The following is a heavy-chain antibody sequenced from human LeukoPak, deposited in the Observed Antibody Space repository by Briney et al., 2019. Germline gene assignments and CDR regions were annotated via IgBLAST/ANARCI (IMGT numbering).Heavy chain of an antibody. CDR1: GFTFSSYA. D-gene: IGHD4-17*01. J-gene: IGHJ4*02. CDR2: ISGSGGST. CDR3: AVQSYGDYVVDY. V-gene: IGHV3-23*01. Sequence: GGSLRLSCAASGFTFSSYAMSWVRQAPGKGLEWVSAISGSGGSTYYADSVKGRFTISRDNSKNTLYLQMNSLRAEDTAVYYCAVQSYGDYVVDYWGQGTLVTVPS.